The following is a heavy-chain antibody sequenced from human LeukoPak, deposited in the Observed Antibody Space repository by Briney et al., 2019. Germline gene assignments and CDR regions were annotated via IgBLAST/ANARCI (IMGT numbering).Heavy chain of an antibody. Sequence: PSETLSLTCTESGGSISSYYWSWIRQPPGKGLEWIGYIYYSGSTNYNPSLKSRVTISVDTSKNQFSLKLSSVTAADTAVYYCARDLRAEAFDIWGQGTMVTVSS. CDR2: IYYSGST. CDR3: ARDLRAEAFDI. J-gene: IGHJ3*02. V-gene: IGHV4-59*01. CDR1: GGSISSYY.